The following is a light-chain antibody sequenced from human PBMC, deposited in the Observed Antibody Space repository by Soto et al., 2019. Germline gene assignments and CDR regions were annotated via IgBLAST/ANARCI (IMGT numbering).Light chain of an antibody. CDR1: SSDVGGYNY. Sequence: QSALTQPASVSGSPGQSITISCTGTSSDVGGYNYVSWYQQHPGKAPRFVIYDVTNRPSGVSNRFSGSKSGNTASLTISGLHAEDEADYYCSSYTTSNTRQVVFGTGTKVTVL. V-gene: IGLV2-14*01. CDR3: SSYTTSNTRQVV. J-gene: IGLJ1*01. CDR2: DVT.